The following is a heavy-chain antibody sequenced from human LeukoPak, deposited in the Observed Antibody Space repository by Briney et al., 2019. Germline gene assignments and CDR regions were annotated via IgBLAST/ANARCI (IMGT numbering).Heavy chain of an antibody. V-gene: IGHV3-48*03. J-gene: IGHJ6*04. CDR2: ISSSGSTI. Sequence: AGGSLRLSCAASGFTFSSYEMNWVRQAPGKGLEWVSYISSSGSTIYYADSVKGRFTISRDNAKNSLYLQMNSLRGEDTAVYYCARDAGYSSSPDVWGKGTTVTVSS. D-gene: IGHD6-6*01. CDR3: ARDAGYSSSPDV. CDR1: GFTFSSYE.